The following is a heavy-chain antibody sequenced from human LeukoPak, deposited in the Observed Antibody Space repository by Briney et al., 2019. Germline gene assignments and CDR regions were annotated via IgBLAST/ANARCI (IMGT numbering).Heavy chain of an antibody. Sequence: SETLSLTCAVNGGSFSGYYWSWIRQPPGKGLEWIGEINHSGSTNYNPSLKSRVTISVDTSKNQFSLKLSSVTAADTAVYYCARVRDLTAMRLRLAYFDYWGQGTLVTVSS. CDR3: ARVRDLTAMRLRLAYFDY. CDR2: INHSGST. CDR1: GGSFSGYY. D-gene: IGHD1-20*01. V-gene: IGHV4-34*01. J-gene: IGHJ4*02.